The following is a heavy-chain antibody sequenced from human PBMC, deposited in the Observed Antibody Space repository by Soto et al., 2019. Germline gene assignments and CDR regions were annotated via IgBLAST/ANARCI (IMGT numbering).Heavy chain of an antibody. Sequence: EVQLVESGGGLVQPGGSLRLSCAASGFTFSSYWMSWVRPAPGKGLEWVANIKQDGSEKYYVDSVKGRFTISRDNAKNSLYLQMNSLRAEDTTVYYCAGGGLYYYYDGMDVWDQGTTVTVSS. CDR1: GFTFSSYW. D-gene: IGHD3-16*01. V-gene: IGHV3-7*05. J-gene: IGHJ6*02. CDR3: AGGGLYYYYDGMDV. CDR2: IKQDGSEK.